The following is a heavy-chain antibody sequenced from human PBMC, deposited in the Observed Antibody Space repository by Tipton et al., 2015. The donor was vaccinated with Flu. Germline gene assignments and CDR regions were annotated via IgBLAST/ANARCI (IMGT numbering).Heavy chain of an antibody. Sequence: LRLSCTVSGDSISRYYWSWIRQPAGKGLEWIGRISPSGSTNYNASLESRIAMSLDTSKNQFSLRLSSATAADTAVYYCARDLRGYSGYTGGDAFDIWGQGTMVSVS. CDR1: GDSISRYY. D-gene: IGHD5-12*01. V-gene: IGHV4-4*07. CDR3: ARDLRGYSGYTGGDAFDI. CDR2: ISPSGST. J-gene: IGHJ3*02.